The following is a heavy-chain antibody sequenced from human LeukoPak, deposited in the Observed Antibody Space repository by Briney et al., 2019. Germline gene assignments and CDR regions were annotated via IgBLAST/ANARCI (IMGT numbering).Heavy chain of an antibody. CDR3: ARGRFDP. V-gene: IGHV4-38-2*01. J-gene: IGHJ5*02. Sequence: TSETLSLTCGVSGYSISSGYYWGWIRQPPGMGLEWIGSIYYSGSTYYNPSLQSRVTISLDTSKNQFSLKLSSVTAVDTAVYYCARGRFDPWGQGTLVTVSS. CDR1: GYSISSGYY. CDR2: IYYSGST.